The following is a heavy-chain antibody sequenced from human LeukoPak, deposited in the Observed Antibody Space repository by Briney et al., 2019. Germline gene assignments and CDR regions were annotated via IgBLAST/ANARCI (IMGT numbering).Heavy chain of an antibody. V-gene: IGHV3-48*03. CDR3: ARAYSSSWYNACDI. Sequence: GGSLRLSCAASGFSFSSYEMNWVRQAPGKGLEWVSYISSSGSTIYYADSVKGRFTISRDNSKNTLYLQMNSLRVEDTAVYYCARAYSSSWYNACDIWGQGTMVTVSS. CDR2: ISSSGSTI. J-gene: IGHJ3*02. D-gene: IGHD6-13*01. CDR1: GFSFSSYE.